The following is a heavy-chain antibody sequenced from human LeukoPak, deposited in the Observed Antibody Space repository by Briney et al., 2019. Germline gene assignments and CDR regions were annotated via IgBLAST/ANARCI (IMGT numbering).Heavy chain of an antibody. D-gene: IGHD2-2*01. J-gene: IGHJ4*02. Sequence: GGSLRLSCAASGFTFSSSWMNWVRQAPGKGLEWVANINQDGSEKYYVDSLRGRFTVSRDNAKNSLYLQMNSLRAEDTAVYYCARRYCSSTSCLIDYWGQGTLVTVSS. CDR1: GFTFSSSW. V-gene: IGHV3-7*04. CDR3: ARRYCSSTSCLIDY. CDR2: INQDGSEK.